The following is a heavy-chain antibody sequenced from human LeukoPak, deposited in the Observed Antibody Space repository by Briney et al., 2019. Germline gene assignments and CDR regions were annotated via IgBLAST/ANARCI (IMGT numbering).Heavy chain of an antibody. V-gene: IGHV1-18*01. CDR1: GYTFTSYG. CDR2: ISAYNGNT. Sequence: GASVKVSCKASGYTFTSYGISWVRQAPGQGLEWMGWISAYNGNTNYAQKLQGRVTMTTDTSTSTAYMELRSLRSDDTAVYYCARNGPPRVVVPAATNWFDPWGQGTLVTVSS. CDR3: ARNGPPRVVVPAATNWFDP. D-gene: IGHD2-2*01. J-gene: IGHJ5*02.